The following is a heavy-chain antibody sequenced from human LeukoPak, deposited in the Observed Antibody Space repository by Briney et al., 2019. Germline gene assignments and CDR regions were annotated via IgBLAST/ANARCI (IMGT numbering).Heavy chain of an antibody. V-gene: IGHV4-34*01. CDR3: ARRITGTTSDSFDY. CDR2: ITQSGNT. D-gene: IGHD1-20*01. Sequence: SETLSLTCAIYGGPFSNFYWNWIRQSPGKGLEWIGEITQSGNTNYNPSLKSRVTISIDTSKNQFSLRLSSVTAADTALYYCARRITGTTSDSFDYWGQGTLVTVSS. J-gene: IGHJ4*02. CDR1: GGPFSNFY.